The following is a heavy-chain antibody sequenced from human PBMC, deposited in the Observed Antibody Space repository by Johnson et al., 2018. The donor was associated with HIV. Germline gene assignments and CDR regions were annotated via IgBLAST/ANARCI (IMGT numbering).Heavy chain of an antibody. Sequence: MQLVESGGGLVKPGGSLRLSCAASGFSFTDAWMTWVRQAPGKGLEWVSSISGSGGSTYYADSVKGQFTISRDNSKNTLYLQMSSLRAEDTAIYYCAKGRYSSSWYLAGAFDIWGQGTMVTVSS. J-gene: IGHJ3*02. CDR1: GFSFTDAW. D-gene: IGHD6-13*01. CDR2: ISGSGGST. CDR3: AKGRYSSSWYLAGAFDI. V-gene: IGHV3-23*04.